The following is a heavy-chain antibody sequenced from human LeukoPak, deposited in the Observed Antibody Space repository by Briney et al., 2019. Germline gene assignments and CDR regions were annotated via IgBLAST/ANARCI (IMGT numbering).Heavy chain of an antibody. V-gene: IGHV3-7*03. Sequence: PGGSLRLSCAASEFTISAYWVSWVRQAPGKGLEWVANINQDGKKRFYVDSVKGRFAISRDNAKNSLFLQMNSLTVEDTAVYYCTRDLAAAATWGQGTLVTVSS. D-gene: IGHD6-13*01. J-gene: IGHJ5*02. CDR1: EFTISAYW. CDR2: INQDGKKR. CDR3: TRDLAAAAT.